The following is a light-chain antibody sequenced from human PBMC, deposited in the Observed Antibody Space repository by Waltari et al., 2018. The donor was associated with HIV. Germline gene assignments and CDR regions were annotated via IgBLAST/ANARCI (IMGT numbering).Light chain of an antibody. CDR3: LLYYGGAQLV. J-gene: IGLJ3*02. Sequence: QTVVTQEPSLTVSPGGTVTPTCASSTGTVTSGNYPHWFQQTPGQGPRALIYSTSNSHSWTPARFSGSLLGGKAALTLSGVQPEDEAEYYCLLYYGGAQLVFGGGTRLTVL. V-gene: IGLV7-43*01. CDR2: STS. CDR1: TGTVTSGNY.